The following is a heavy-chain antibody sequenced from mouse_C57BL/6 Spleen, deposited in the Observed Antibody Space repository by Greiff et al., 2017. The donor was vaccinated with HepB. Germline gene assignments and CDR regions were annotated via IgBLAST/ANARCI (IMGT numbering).Heavy chain of an antibody. Sequence: VQLQQPGAELVKPGASVKLSCKASGYTFTSYWMHWVKQRPGQGLEWIGMIHPNSGSTNYNEKFKSKATLTVDKSSSTAYMQLSSLTSEDSAVYYCARGGGIYYDYDDGFDYWGQGTTLTVSS. V-gene: IGHV1-64*01. J-gene: IGHJ2*01. CDR2: IHPNSGST. CDR1: GYTFTSYW. D-gene: IGHD2-4*01. CDR3: ARGGGIYYDYDDGFDY.